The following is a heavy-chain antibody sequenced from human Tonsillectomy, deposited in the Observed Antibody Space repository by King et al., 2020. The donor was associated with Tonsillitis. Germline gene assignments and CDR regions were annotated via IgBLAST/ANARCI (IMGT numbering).Heavy chain of an antibody. D-gene: IGHD3-3*01. CDR1: GGSISSYY. CDR3: ARHKDFWSGYFTPPDAFDI. V-gene: IGHV4-59*08. J-gene: IGHJ3*02. CDR2: IYYSGST. Sequence: VQLQESGPGLVKPSETLSLTCTVSGGSISSYYWSWIRQPPGKGLEWIGYIYYSGSTNYNPSLKSRVTISVDTSKNQFSLKLSSVTAADTAVYYCARHKDFWSGYFTPPDAFDIWGEGTMVTVSS.